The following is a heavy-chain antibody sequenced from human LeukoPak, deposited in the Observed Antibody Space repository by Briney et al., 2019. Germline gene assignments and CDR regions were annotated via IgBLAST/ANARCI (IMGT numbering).Heavy chain of an antibody. V-gene: IGHV3-21*01. Sequence: GGSLRLSCAASGFTFSSYSMNWVRQAPGKGLEWVSSISSSSSYIYYADSVKGRFTISRDNAKNSLYPQMNSLRAEDTAVYYCARAAGQLDDYWGQGTLVTVSS. CDR2: ISSSSSYI. CDR3: ARAAGQLDDY. D-gene: IGHD6-13*01. J-gene: IGHJ4*02. CDR1: GFTFSSYS.